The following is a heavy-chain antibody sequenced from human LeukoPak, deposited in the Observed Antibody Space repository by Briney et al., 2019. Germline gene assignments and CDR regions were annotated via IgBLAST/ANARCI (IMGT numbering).Heavy chain of an antibody. V-gene: IGHV3-23*01. CDR3: AKEGTYYYDSSGPGAFDI. CDR2: ISSSGGST. D-gene: IGHD3-22*01. Sequence: PGGSLRLSCAASGFTFSSYAMSSVRRAPGKGLEWVSAISSSGGSTYYADSVKGRFTISRDNSKNTLYLQMNSLRAEDTAVYYCAKEGTYYYDSSGPGAFDIWGQGTMVTVSS. J-gene: IGHJ3*02. CDR1: GFTFSSYA.